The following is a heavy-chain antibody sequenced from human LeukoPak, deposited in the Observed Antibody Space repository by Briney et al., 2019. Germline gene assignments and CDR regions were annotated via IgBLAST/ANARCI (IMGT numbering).Heavy chain of an antibody. J-gene: IGHJ5*02. Sequence: SETLSLTCAVYGGSFSGYYWSWIRQPPGEGLEWIGEINHSGSTNYNPSLKSRVTISVDTSKNQFSLKLNSVTAADTAVYYCARWVYESSGYRWFGPWGQGTLITASS. CDR3: ARWVYESSGYRWFGP. CDR1: GGSFSGYY. D-gene: IGHD3-22*01. CDR2: INHSGST. V-gene: IGHV4-34*01.